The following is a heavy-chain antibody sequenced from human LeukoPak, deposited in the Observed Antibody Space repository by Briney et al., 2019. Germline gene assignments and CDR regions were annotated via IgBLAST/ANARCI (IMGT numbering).Heavy chain of an antibody. D-gene: IGHD3-22*01. J-gene: IGHJ3*02. CDR1: GFTFSSYG. CDR2: IRYDGSNK. V-gene: IGHV3-30*02. Sequence: GGSLRLSCAASGFTFSSYGMHWVRQAPGKGLEWVAFIRYDGSNKYYADSVKGRFTISRDNSKNTLYLQMNSLRAEDTAVYYXAKPLYYDSSGYRSPDAFDIWGQGTMVTVSS. CDR3: AKPLYYDSSGYRSPDAFDI.